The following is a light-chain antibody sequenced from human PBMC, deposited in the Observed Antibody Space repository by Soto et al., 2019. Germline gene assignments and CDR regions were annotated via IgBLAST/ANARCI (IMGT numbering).Light chain of an antibody. Sequence: DIQMTQTPSTLSASVGDRVTITCRASQSFSTWLAWYQQKPGKAPKLLIYDASSLESGVPSRFSGSGSGTEFTLTIGSLQPDDFATYYCQQFKSYSATFGQGTKVDI. CDR3: QQFKSYSAT. CDR2: DAS. J-gene: IGKJ1*01. V-gene: IGKV1-5*01. CDR1: QSFSTW.